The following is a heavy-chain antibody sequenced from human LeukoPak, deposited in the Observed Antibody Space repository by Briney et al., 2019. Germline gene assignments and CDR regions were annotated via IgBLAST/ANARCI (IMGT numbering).Heavy chain of an antibody. D-gene: IGHD5-24*01. CDR1: GFTFSSYS. V-gene: IGHV3-21*01. CDR3: ARDSGYSPLYYYYYMDV. Sequence: GGSLRLSCAASGFTFSSYSMNWVRQAPGKGLEWVSSISSSSSYIYYADSVKGRFTISRDNAKTSLYLQMNSLRAEDTAVYYCARDSGYSPLYYYYYMDVWGKGTTVTVSS. J-gene: IGHJ6*03. CDR2: ISSSSSYI.